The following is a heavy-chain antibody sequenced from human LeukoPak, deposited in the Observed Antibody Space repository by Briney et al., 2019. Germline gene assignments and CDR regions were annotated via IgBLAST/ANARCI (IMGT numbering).Heavy chain of an antibody. CDR1: GYSISSGYY. V-gene: IGHV4-38-2*02. CDR3: ARDIRYGSGSSLIDY. D-gene: IGHD3-10*01. J-gene: IGHJ4*02. Sequence: SETLSLTCAVSGYSISSGYYWGWIRQPPGKGLEWIGTIYHSGSTYYNPSLKSRVTISVDTSKNQFSLKLSSVTAADTAVYYCARDIRYGSGSSLIDYWGQGTLVTVSS. CDR2: IYHSGST.